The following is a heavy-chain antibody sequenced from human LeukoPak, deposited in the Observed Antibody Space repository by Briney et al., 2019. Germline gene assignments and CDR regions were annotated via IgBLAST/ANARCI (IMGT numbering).Heavy chain of an antibody. D-gene: IGHD3-3*01. Sequence: SETLSLTCAVYGGSFSGYYWSWIRQPPGKGLEWIGEINHSGSTNYNPSLKSRVTISVDTSKNQFSLKLSSVTAADTAVYYCARGLFFDFWSGNVFDYWGQGTLVTVSS. CDR3: ARGLFFDFWSGNVFDY. J-gene: IGHJ4*02. V-gene: IGHV4-34*01. CDR1: GGSFSGYY. CDR2: INHSGST.